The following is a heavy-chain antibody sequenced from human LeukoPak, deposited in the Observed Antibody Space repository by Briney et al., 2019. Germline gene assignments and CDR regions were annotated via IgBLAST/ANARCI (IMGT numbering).Heavy chain of an antibody. D-gene: IGHD2-2*01. V-gene: IGHV4-38-2*02. CDR2: IYHSGSI. CDR1: GHSISSVYY. Sequence: PSETLSLTCAVSGHSISSVYYWGWIRQPPGKGLEWIGNIYHSGSIYYNPSLKSRPTIPVDPSKNKFSLNLSSVTAADTAMYYCARDLGSVVPTTMGVFDFGGQGTVVTVSS. CDR3: ARDLGSVVPTTMGVFDF. J-gene: IGHJ4*02.